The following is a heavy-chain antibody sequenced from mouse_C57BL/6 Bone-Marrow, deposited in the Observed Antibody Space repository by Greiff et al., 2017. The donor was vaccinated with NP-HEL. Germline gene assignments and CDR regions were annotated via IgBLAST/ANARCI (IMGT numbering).Heavy chain of an antibody. CDR1: GYTFTSYG. J-gene: IGHJ3*01. V-gene: IGHV1-81*01. CDR3: AREILRSAWFAY. D-gene: IGHD1-1*01. Sequence: VKLVESGAELARPGASVKLSCKASGYTFTSYGISWVKQRTGQGLEWIGEIYPRSGNTYYNEKFKGKATLTADKSSSTAYMELRSLTSEDSAVYFCAREILRSAWFAYWGQGTLVTVSA. CDR2: IYPRSGNT.